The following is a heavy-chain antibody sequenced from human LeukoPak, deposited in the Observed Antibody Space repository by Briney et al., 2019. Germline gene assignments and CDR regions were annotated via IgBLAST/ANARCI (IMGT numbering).Heavy chain of an antibody. CDR1: GFTFDDYG. V-gene: IGHV3-20*04. CDR2: INWNGGST. Sequence: GGSLRLSCAASGFTFDDYGMSWVRXAPGKXXEWVSXINWNGGSTGYADSVKGRFTISRDNAKNSLYLQMNSLRAEDTALYYCARALSIAAAGQIDYWGQGTLVTVSS. CDR3: ARALSIAAAGQIDY. D-gene: IGHD6-13*01. J-gene: IGHJ4*02.